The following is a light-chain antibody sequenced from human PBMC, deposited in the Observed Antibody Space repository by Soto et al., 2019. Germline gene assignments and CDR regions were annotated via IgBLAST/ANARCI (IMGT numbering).Light chain of an antibody. CDR1: QSFSSAY. Sequence: EIVMTQSPATLSLSPGETATLSCRASQSFSSAYLAWYQQRPGQAPRLLISDASNRATGIPDRFSGSGSGTDFTLIISRLEPEDVAVYYCQLYGSPWTFGQGTKVDIK. V-gene: IGKV3-20*01. CDR3: QLYGSPWT. CDR2: DAS. J-gene: IGKJ1*01.